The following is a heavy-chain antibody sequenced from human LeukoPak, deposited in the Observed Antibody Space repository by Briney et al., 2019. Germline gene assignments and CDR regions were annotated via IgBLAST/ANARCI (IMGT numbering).Heavy chain of an antibody. CDR3: ARAGARGYSYGVYYYYYMDV. D-gene: IGHD5-18*01. CDR1: GYTFTGYY. Sequence: ASVKVSCKASGYTFTGYYMHWVRQAPGQGPEWMGWINPNSGGTNYAQKFQGRVTMTRDTSISTAYMELSRLRSDDTAVYYCARAGARGYSYGVYYYYYMDVWGKGTTVTVSS. CDR2: INPNSGGT. V-gene: IGHV1-2*02. J-gene: IGHJ6*03.